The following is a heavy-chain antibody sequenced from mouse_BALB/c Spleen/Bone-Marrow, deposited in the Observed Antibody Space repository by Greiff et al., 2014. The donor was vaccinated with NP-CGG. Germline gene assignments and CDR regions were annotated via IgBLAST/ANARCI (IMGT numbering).Heavy chain of an antibody. Sequence: DVQLVESGAELVKPGASVKLSCTASGFNIKDTYMHWVKQRPEQGLEWIGRIDPANGNTKYDPKFQGKATITADTSSNTAYLQLSSLTSEDTAVYYCASYYYGSSRFAYWGQGTLVTVSA. V-gene: IGHV14-3*02. CDR2: IDPANGNT. D-gene: IGHD1-1*01. CDR1: GFNIKDTY. CDR3: ASYYYGSSRFAY. J-gene: IGHJ3*01.